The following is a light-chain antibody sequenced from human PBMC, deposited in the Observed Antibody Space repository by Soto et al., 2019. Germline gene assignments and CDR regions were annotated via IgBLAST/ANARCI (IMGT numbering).Light chain of an antibody. Sequence: DIQMTQSPSTLSASVGDRVAITCRASQSVSGWLAWYQQKPGKVPKLLIYQASTLEDGVPSMFSGSGSGTEFTLTITSLQPDDSATYYCQHYNDYSYTFGPGTNLEIK. CDR1: QSVSGW. CDR3: QHYNDYSYT. J-gene: IGKJ2*01. CDR2: QAS. V-gene: IGKV1-5*03.